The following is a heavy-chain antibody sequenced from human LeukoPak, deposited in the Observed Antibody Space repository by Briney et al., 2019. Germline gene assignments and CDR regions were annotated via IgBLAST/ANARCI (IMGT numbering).Heavy chain of an antibody. CDR3: ARGRGTAMVDDY. CDR2: ISSSSSYI. CDR1: GFTFSSYS. D-gene: IGHD5-18*01. Sequence: GGSLRLSCAASGFTFSSYSMNWVRQAPGKGLEWVSSISSSSSYIYYADSVKGRFTISRDNAKNSLYLQMNSLRAEDTAVYYCARGRGTAMVDDYWGQGTLVTVSP. J-gene: IGHJ4*02. V-gene: IGHV3-21*01.